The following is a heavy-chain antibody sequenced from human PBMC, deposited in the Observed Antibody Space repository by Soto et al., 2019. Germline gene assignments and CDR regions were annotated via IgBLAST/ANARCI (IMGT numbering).Heavy chain of an antibody. CDR3: ARDADSSGYYSSFDY. V-gene: IGHV1-18*04. CDR1: GYRFSAYY. D-gene: IGHD3-22*01. J-gene: IGHJ4*02. CDR2: ISAYNGNT. Sequence: ASVKVSCKASGYRFSAYYIHWVRQAPGQGLEWMGWISAYNGNTNYAQKLQGRVTMTTDTSTSTAYMELRSLRSDDTAVYYCARDADSSGYYSSFDYWGQGTLVTVSS.